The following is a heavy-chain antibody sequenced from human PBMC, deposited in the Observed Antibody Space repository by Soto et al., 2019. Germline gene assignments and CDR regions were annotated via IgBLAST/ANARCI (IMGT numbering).Heavy chain of an antibody. D-gene: IGHD2-2*01. V-gene: IGHV2-26*01. CDR2: IFSNDEK. CDR3: ARIRFSSTSCYFNPDY. J-gene: IGHJ4*02. CDR1: GFSLSNARMG. Sequence: QVTLKESGPVLVKPTATLTLTCTVSGFSLSNARMGVSWIRQPPGKALELLAHIFSNDEKSYSTSLKSRLTSANDTSKSQVVRTITNEYTVDTATYYCARIRFSSTSCYFNPDYWGQGTLGTVSS.